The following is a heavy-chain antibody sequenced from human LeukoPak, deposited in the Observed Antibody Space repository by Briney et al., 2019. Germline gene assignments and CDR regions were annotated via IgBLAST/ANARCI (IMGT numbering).Heavy chain of an antibody. Sequence: ASVKVSCKASGYTFTNYYMHWVRQAPGQGLEWMGIINPNSGRTSYAQKFQGRVTMTRDTSTSTVYMELSSLRSEDTAVYYCARDEYYYGSGSYFDYWGQGTLVTVSS. J-gene: IGHJ4*02. CDR3: ARDEYYYGSGSYFDY. D-gene: IGHD3-10*01. CDR2: INPNSGRT. V-gene: IGHV1-46*01. CDR1: GYTFTNYY.